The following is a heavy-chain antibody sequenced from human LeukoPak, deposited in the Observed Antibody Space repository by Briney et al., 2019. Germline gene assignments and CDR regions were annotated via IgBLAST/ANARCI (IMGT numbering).Heavy chain of an antibody. CDR1: GGSFSGYY. Sequence: SETLSLTCAVYGGSFSGYYWSWIRQPPGKGLEWIGEINHSGSTNYNPSLNSRVTISVDTSKNQFSLKLSSVTAADTAVYYCARGGYCSGGSCYSGKHDYWGQGTLVTVSS. D-gene: IGHD2-15*01. J-gene: IGHJ4*02. V-gene: IGHV4-34*01. CDR3: ARGGYCSGGSCYSGKHDY. CDR2: INHSGST.